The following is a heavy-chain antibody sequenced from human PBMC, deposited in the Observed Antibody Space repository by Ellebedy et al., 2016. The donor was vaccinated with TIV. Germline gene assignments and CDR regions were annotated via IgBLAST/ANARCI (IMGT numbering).Heavy chain of an antibody. CDR3: ARGTYHYGSGESAFDI. V-gene: IGHV4-59*01. Sequence: MPSETLSLTCTVSGGSISVYYWSWIRQRPGKGLEWIAYIFYSGSTNYNPSLKSRVTISVVTSKNQFSLKLNSVAAADTAMYYCARGTYHYGSGESAFDIWGQGTMVTVSS. CDR1: GGSISVYY. J-gene: IGHJ3*02. CDR2: IFYSGST. D-gene: IGHD3-10*01.